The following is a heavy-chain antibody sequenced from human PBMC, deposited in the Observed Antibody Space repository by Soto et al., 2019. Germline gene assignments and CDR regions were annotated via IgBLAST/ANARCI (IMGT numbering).Heavy chain of an antibody. D-gene: IGHD3-22*01. CDR3: AKNRGRRYYDSSGYFDY. CDR2: ISGSGGST. V-gene: IGHV3-23*01. CDR1: GLTFSSYA. J-gene: IGHJ4*02. Sequence: GGSRRSSSAPSGLTFSSYALSWARKARGTGLEWVSAISGSGGSTYYADSVKGRFTISRDNSKNTLYLQMNSLRAEDTAVYYCAKNRGRRYYDSSGYFDYWGQGTLVTVSS.